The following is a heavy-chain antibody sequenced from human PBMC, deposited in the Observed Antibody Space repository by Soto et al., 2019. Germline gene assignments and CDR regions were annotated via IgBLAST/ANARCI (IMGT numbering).Heavy chain of an antibody. V-gene: IGHV1-69*11. CDR1: GGTFSSYA. CDR3: ARVVMTTVPAPYYYGREV. CDR2: IIPFIGTA. J-gene: IGHJ6*02. D-gene: IGHD4-4*01. Sequence: SVKVSCKASGGTFSSYAISWVRQAPGQGLEWMGRIIPFIGTANYAQKFQGRVTITADESTSTAYMELTSLRSEDTAVYYCARVVMTTVPAPYYYGREVLGQGNTVTVS.